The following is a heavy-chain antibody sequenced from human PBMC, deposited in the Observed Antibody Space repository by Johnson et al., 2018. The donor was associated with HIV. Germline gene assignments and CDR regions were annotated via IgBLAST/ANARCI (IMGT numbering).Heavy chain of an antibody. CDR2: ISWNSGSI. V-gene: IGHV3-9*01. CDR3: AGVGTLRDAFDI. D-gene: IGHD3-3*01. CDR1: EFTFSGSA. J-gene: IGHJ3*02. Sequence: VQLVESGGGLVQPGGSLRLSCAASEFTFSGSAMSWVRQAPGKGLEWVSGISWNSGSIGYADRVKGGFTISRDNAKNSLYLQMNSLRAGDTAVYYFAGVGTLRDAFDIWGKGTMVTVSS.